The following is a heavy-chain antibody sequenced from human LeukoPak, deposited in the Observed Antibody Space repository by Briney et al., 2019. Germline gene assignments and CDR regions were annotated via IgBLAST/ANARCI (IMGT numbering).Heavy chain of an antibody. CDR2: IYYSGNT. D-gene: IGHD2-2*02. CDR3: ARAYTSWSFDY. V-gene: IGHV4-59*01. CDR1: GVSITTYY. J-gene: IGHJ4*02. Sequence: SETLSLTCTVSGVSITTYYWSWIRQPPGKGLEWIGFIYYSGNTNYNPALKSRVTISVDTSKNQFSLKLSSVTAADTAVYYCARAYTSWSFDYWGQGTLVTVSS.